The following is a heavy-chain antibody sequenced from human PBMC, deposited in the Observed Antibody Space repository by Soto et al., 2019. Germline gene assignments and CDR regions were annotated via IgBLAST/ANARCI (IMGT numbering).Heavy chain of an antibody. J-gene: IGHJ3*02. D-gene: IGHD3-3*01. Sequence: PGGSLSLACAASGFTFDDYAMHWVRQAPGKGLEWVSLISWDGGSTYYADSVKGRFTISRDNSKNSLYLQMNSLRAEDTALYYCAKGITIFGVGPDAFDIWGQGTMVTVSS. CDR2: ISWDGGST. CDR3: AKGITIFGVGPDAFDI. V-gene: IGHV3-43D*04. CDR1: GFTFDDYA.